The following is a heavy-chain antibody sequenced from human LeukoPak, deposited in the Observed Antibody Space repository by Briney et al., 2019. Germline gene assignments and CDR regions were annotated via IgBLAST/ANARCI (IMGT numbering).Heavy chain of an antibody. CDR3: ARDTYYYDSSGYYGDY. CDR2: IIPIFGTA. V-gene: IGHV1-69*05. Sequence: ASLTVSCTASGGTFSSYAISWVRQAPGQGLEWMGGIIPIFGTANYAQKLQGGVTMTTDTSTSTAYMELRSLRSDDTAVYYCARDTYYYDSSGYYGDYWGQGTLVTVS. CDR1: GGTFSSYA. J-gene: IGHJ4*02. D-gene: IGHD3-22*01.